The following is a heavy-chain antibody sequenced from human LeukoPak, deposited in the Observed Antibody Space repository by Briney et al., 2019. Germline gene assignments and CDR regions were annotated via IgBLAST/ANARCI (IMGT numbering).Heavy chain of an antibody. CDR2: INPNSGGT. D-gene: IGHD2-15*01. V-gene: IGHV1-2*04. CDR1: GYTFTGYY. Sequence: ASVKVSCKASGYTFTGYYMHWVRQAPGQGLEWMGWINPNSGGTNYAQKFQGWVTMTGDRSISRAYMELRRLRSDDTAVYYCAREVGYGMDVWGQGTTVTVSS. CDR3: AREVGYGMDV. J-gene: IGHJ6*02.